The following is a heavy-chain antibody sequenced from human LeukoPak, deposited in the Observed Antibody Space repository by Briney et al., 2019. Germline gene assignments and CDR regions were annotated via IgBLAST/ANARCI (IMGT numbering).Heavy chain of an antibody. J-gene: IGHJ5*02. CDR3: ARDPRVAGYYYGLASNWFDP. CDR1: GFTFSSYS. D-gene: IGHD3-9*01. Sequence: SGGSLRLSCAASGFTFSSYSMNWVRQAPGKGLEWVSYISSSSSTIYYADSVKGRFTISRDNAKNSLYLQMNSLRAEDTAVYYCARDPRVAGYYYGLASNWFDPWGQGTLVTVSS. V-gene: IGHV3-48*04. CDR2: ISSSSSTI.